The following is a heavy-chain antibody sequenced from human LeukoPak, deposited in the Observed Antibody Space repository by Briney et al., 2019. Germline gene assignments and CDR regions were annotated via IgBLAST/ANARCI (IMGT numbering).Heavy chain of an antibody. CDR3: ARGPSLFDP. CDR1: GFTFSNAW. J-gene: IGHJ5*02. V-gene: IGHV3-48*04. CDR2: IDLSGSTL. Sequence: GGSLRLSCAASGFTFSNAWMNWVRQAPGKGLEWVSYIDLSGSTLYYVDSVKGRFTISRDNAKNSLYLQMNSLRAEDTGVYYCARGPSLFDPWGQGTLVAVSS.